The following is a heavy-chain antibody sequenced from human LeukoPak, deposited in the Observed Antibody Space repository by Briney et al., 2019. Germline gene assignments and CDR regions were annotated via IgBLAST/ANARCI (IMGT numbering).Heavy chain of an antibody. CDR3: VHRTTLTSVED. CDR2: IYGNNDK. D-gene: IGHD4-17*01. J-gene: IGHJ4*02. Sequence: SGPTLVNPTQTLTLTCTFSGFSLTTDAVLVGWVRQPPGKALEWLTFIYGNNDKRYSPSLNSRLTITKDTSKNQVVLTMTDMDSVDTATYYCVHRTTLTSVEDWGQGTLVTVSS. CDR1: GFSLTTDAVL. V-gene: IGHV2-5*01.